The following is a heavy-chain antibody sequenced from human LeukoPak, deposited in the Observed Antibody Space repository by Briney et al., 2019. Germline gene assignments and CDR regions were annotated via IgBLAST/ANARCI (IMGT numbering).Heavy chain of an antibody. J-gene: IGHJ6*02. CDR1: GGSISSGGYY. CDR3: ARDRYDYVWGSYLYGMDV. Sequence: SETLSLTCTVSGGSISSGGYYWSWIRQHPGKGLEWIGYIYYSGSTYYNPSLKSRVTISVDTSKNQFSLKLSSVTAADTAVYYCARDRYDYVWGSYLYGMDVWRQGTTVTVSS. V-gene: IGHV4-31*03. D-gene: IGHD3-16*01. CDR2: IYYSGST.